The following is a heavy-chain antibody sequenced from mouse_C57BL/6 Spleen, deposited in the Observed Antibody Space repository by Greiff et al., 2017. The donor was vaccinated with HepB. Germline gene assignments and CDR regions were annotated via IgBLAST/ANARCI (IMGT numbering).Heavy chain of an antibody. CDR1: GFTFSDYG. D-gene: IGHD1-1*01. V-gene: IGHV5-17*01. J-gene: IGHJ1*03. Sequence: EVHLVESGGGLVKPGGSLKLSCAASGFTFSDYGMHWVRQAPEKGLEWVAYISSGSSTIYYADTVKGRFTISRDNAKNTLFLQMTSLRSEDTAMYYCARPPITTVVPYWYFDVWGTGTTVTVSS. CDR3: ARPPITTVVPYWYFDV. CDR2: ISSGSSTI.